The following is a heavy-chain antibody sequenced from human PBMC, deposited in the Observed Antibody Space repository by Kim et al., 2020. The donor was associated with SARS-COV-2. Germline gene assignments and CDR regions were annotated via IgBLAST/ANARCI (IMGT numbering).Heavy chain of an antibody. V-gene: IGHV1-3*01. D-gene: IGHD6-19*01. CDR1: GYTFTSYA. Sequence: ASVKVSCKASGYTFTSYAMHWVRQAPGQRLEWMGWINAGNGNTKYSQKFQGRVTITRDTSASTAYMELSSLRSEDTAVYYCAREGGSGWYWGYYFDYWGQGTLVTVSS. CDR2: INAGNGNT. J-gene: IGHJ4*02. CDR3: AREGGSGWYWGYYFDY.